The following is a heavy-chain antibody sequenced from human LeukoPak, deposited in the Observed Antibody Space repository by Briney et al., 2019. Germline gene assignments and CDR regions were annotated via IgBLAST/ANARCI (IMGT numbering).Heavy chain of an antibody. CDR3: AGGRVRGVIIDY. CDR1: GYTFTGYY. Sequence: ASVRVSCKASGYTFTGYYMHWVRQAPGQGLEWMGWINPNSGGTNYAQKFQGRVTMTRDTSISTAYMELSRLRSDDTAVYYCAGGRVRGVIIDYWGQGTLVTVSS. J-gene: IGHJ4*02. CDR2: INPNSGGT. D-gene: IGHD3-10*01. V-gene: IGHV1-2*02.